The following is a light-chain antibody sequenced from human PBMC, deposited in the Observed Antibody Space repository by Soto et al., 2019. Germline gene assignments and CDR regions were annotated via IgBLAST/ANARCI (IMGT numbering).Light chain of an antibody. CDR2: DAS. J-gene: IGKJ4*01. V-gene: IGKV3-11*01. CDR3: QQRNDWVT. Sequence: EVVLTQSPATLSLSPGERATLSCRASQSIRNSLAWYQHKPGQAPRLLIYDASNMATGIPARFSGSGSGTDFILTISSLEPEDSGVYYCQQRNDWVTFGGGTKVEIK. CDR1: QSIRNS.